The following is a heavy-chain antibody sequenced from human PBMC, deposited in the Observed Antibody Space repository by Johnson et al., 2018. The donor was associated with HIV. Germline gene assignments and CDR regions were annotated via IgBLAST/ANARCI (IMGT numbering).Heavy chain of an antibody. Sequence: QVQLVESGGGVVQPGRSLRLSCAASGFTFSSYAMHWVRQAPGKGLEWVAVISYDGSHKYYADSVKGRFPISRDNSKNTLYLQINSLRAEDTAVYYCARAERSSSGVDAFDIWGQGTMVTVSS. J-gene: IGHJ3*02. V-gene: IGHV3-30*04. D-gene: IGHD6-6*01. CDR1: GFTFSSYA. CDR2: ISYDGSHK. CDR3: ARAERSSSGVDAFDI.